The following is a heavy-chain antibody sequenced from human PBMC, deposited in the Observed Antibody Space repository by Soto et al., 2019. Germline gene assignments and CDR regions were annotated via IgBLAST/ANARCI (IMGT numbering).Heavy chain of an antibody. CDR3: AKGGPMVRGPRGYFDY. D-gene: IGHD3-10*01. V-gene: IGHV3-30*18. Sequence: QVQLVESGGGVVQPGRSLRLSCAASGFTFSSYGMHWVRQAPAKGLEWVAVISYDGSNKYYADSVKGRFTISRDNSKNTLYLQMNSLRAEDTAVYYCAKGGPMVRGPRGYFDYWGQGTLVTVSS. CDR2: ISYDGSNK. CDR1: GFTFSSYG. J-gene: IGHJ4*02.